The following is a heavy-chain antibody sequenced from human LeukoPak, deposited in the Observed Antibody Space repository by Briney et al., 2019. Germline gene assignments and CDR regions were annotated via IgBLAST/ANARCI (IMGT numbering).Heavy chain of an antibody. CDR1: GYTFTSYG. Sequence: ASVKVSCKASGYTFTSYGISWVRQAPGQGLEWMGWISAYNGNTNYAQKLQGRVTMTTDTSTSTAYMELRSLRSDDTAVYYCARVLRKDIVLMVYAIVFDYWGQGTLVTVSS. V-gene: IGHV1-18*01. CDR3: ARVLRKDIVLMVYAIVFDY. J-gene: IGHJ4*02. CDR2: ISAYNGNT. D-gene: IGHD2-8*01.